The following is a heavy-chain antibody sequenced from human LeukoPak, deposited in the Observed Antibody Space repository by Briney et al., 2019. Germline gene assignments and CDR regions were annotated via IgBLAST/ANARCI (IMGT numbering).Heavy chain of an antibody. V-gene: IGHV4-59*08. J-gene: IGHJ4*02. D-gene: IGHD3-16*01. CDR3: ARLFYDYVWGSSRNGWDYFDY. Sequence: SETLSLTCTVSGGSISSYYWSWIRQPPGKGLEWIGYIYYSGSTNYNPSLKSRVTISVDTSKNQFSLNLISVTAADTAVYYCARLFYDYVWGSSRNGWDYFDYWGQGTLVTVSS. CDR1: GGSISSYY. CDR2: IYYSGST.